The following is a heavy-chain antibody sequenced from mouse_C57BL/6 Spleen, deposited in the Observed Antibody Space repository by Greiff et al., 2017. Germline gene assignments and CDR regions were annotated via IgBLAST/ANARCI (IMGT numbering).Heavy chain of an antibody. D-gene: IGHD2-1*01. CDR1: GFNIKDYY. V-gene: IGHV14-2*01. Sequence: EVQRVESGAELVKPGASVKLSCTASGFNIKDYYMHWVKQRTEQGLEWIGRIDPEDGETKYAPKFQGKATITADTSSNTAYLQLSSLTSEDTAVYYCARSVTIHWYFDVWGTGTTVTVSS. CDR2: IDPEDGET. J-gene: IGHJ1*03. CDR3: ARSVTIHWYFDV.